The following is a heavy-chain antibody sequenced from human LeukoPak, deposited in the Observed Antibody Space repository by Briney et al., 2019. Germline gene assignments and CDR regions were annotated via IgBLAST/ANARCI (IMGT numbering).Heavy chain of an antibody. CDR1: GGSISSYY. CDR2: IYYSGST. Sequence: SETLSLTCTVSGGSISSYYWSWIRQPPGKGLEWIGYIYYSGSTNYNPSLKSRVTISVDTSKNQFSLKLSSVTAADTAVYYCARLDARDSSGYPLDYWGQGTLVTVPS. J-gene: IGHJ4*02. V-gene: IGHV4-59*01. CDR3: ARLDARDSSGYPLDY. D-gene: IGHD3-22*01.